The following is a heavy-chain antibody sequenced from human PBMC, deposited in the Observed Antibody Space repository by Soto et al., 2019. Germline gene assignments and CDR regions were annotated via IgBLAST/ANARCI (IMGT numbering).Heavy chain of an antibody. Sequence: PGGSLRLSCAASGFTFSSYWMSWVRQAPGKGLEWVANIKQDGSETYYVDSVKGRFTISRDNSKNTLYLQMNSLRAEDTAVYYCAKDFHYYGSAPLDVWGKGTTVTVSS. V-gene: IGHV3-7*03. CDR3: AKDFHYYGSAPLDV. J-gene: IGHJ6*04. CDR2: IKQDGSET. D-gene: IGHD3-10*01. CDR1: GFTFSSYW.